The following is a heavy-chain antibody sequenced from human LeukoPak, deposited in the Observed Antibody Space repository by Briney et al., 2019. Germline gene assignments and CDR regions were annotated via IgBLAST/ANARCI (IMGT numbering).Heavy chain of an antibody. D-gene: IGHD1-14*01. CDR3: ARDPRSNNHYYHVNWFDP. CDR1: GYTFTSYY. CDR2: INPSGGST. J-gene: IGHJ5*02. Sequence: ASVKVSCKASGYTFTSYYMHWVRQAPGQGLEWMGIINPSGGSTSYAQKFQGRVTMTRDTSMSTVYMELSSLRSEDTAVYYCARDPRSNNHYYHVNWFDPWGQGTLVTVSS. V-gene: IGHV1-46*01.